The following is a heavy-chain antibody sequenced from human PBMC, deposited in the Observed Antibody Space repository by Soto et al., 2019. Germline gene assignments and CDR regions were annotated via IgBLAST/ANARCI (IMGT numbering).Heavy chain of an antibody. CDR1: ALTVSSNY. Sequence: EVQLVESGGGLVQPGGSLRLSCAASALTVSSNYMSWVRQDPGEGLECVSVSHSGGSTYYADSVKGRFTISRDNSKNTLYLQMNSLRAEDTAVYYCARLHDYGDYPYYYYTMDVWGQGTTVTVSS. V-gene: IGHV3-53*01. J-gene: IGHJ6*02. CDR2: SHSGGST. CDR3: ARLHDYGDYPYYYYTMDV. D-gene: IGHD4-17*01.